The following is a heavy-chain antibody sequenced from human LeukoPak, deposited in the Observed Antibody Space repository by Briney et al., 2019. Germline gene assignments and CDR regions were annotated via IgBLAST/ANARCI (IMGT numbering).Heavy chain of an antibody. V-gene: IGHV4-4*07. CDR3: ARRSWGVITSYYFDY. D-gene: IGHD3-16*01. Sequence: PSETLSLTCTVSGGSISSYYWSWIRQPAGKGLEWIGRIYTSGSTNYNPSLKSRVTMSVDTSKNQFSLKLSSVTAADTAVYYCARRSWGVITSYYFDYWGQGTLVSVSS. CDR1: GGSISSYY. CDR2: IYTSGST. J-gene: IGHJ4*02.